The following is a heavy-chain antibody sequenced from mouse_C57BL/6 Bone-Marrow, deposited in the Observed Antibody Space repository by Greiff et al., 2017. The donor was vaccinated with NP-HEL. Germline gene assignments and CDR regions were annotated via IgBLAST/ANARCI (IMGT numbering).Heavy chain of an antibody. CDR3: AREAITFDY. CDR2: INYDGSST. D-gene: IGHD2-4*01. J-gene: IGHJ2*01. V-gene: IGHV5-16*01. Sequence: EVKVVESEGGLVQPGSSMKLSCTASGFTFSDYYMAWVRQVPEKGLEWVANINYDGSSTYYLDSLKSRFIIARDNAKNILYLQMGSLKSEDTATYYCAREAITFDYWGKGTTLTVSS. CDR1: GFTFSDYY.